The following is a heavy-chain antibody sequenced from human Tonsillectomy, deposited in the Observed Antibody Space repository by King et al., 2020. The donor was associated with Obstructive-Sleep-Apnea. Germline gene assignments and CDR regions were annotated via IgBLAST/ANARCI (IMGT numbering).Heavy chain of an antibody. Sequence: VQLVESGGGVVQPGGSLRLSCTASGFIFSNYGMHWVRQAPGKGLEWVAFIRNVGTNRYYADSVKGRFTISRDNSKNTLYLQMSSLRAEAPAIYYCGKSVGDVYSSACPDSWGQGNLV. D-gene: IGHD6-25*01. CDR3: GKSVGDVYSSACPDS. CDR1: GFIFSNYG. V-gene: IGHV3-30*02. CDR2: IRNVGTNR. J-gene: IGHJ4*02.